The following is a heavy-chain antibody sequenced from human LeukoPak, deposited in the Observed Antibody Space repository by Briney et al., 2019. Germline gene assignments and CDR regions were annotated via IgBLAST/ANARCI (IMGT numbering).Heavy chain of an antibody. CDR2: IYYTGRT. J-gene: IGHJ5*02. D-gene: IGHD6-13*01. Sequence: PSETLSLTCTVSGGSITSSGNSWGWIRHPPGRGLEWPGTIYYTGRTYYNPSLESRVTISVDTSKNQFSLRLSSVTAADTAVHYCAQSLGSSDWMGNWFDRWGQGTLVTVSS. CDR3: AQSLGSSDWMGNWFDR. CDR1: GGSITSSGNS. V-gene: IGHV4-39*01.